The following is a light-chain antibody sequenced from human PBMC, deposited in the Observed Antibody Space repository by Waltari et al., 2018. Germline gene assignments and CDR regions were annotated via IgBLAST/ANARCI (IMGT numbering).Light chain of an antibody. CDR1: NLGRQN. CDR2: DDM. Sequence: VLAQPPSVSVAPGQTAKITCGGNNLGRQNVHWYQQRPGQAPVLVLFDDMDRPSGIPERLSGSKSGNTATLIIDRVEAGDEADYFCQVWDANNDHFVFGSGTEVTVL. V-gene: IGLV3-21*02. CDR3: QVWDANNDHFV. J-gene: IGLJ1*01.